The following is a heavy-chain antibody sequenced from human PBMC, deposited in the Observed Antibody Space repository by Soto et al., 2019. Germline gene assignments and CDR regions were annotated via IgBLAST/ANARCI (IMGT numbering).Heavy chain of an antibody. D-gene: IGHD3-10*01. CDR2: ISYDGSLR. CDR1: GFTFSNYG. Sequence: GVPLRLSCAASGFTFSNYGMHWVRQAPGKGLEWVAVISYDGSLRFYTDSVKGRFTISRDNSKNTLYLQMDSLRVEDTAVYNCAKEREFGSGSYYHYWGQGTLVTVSS. V-gene: IGHV3-30*18. J-gene: IGHJ4*02. CDR3: AKEREFGSGSYYHY.